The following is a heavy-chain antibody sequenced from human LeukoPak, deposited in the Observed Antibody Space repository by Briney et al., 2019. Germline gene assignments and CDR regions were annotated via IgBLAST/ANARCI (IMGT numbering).Heavy chain of an antibody. CDR3: ATTVTTHDAFDI. CDR2: IYYSGST. Sequence: SQTLSLTCAVSGGSISSGGYSWSWIRQPPGKGLEWIGYIYYSGSTYYNPSLKSRFTISVDTSKNQFSLKLSSVTAADTAVYYCATTVTTHDAFDIWGQGTMVTVSS. D-gene: IGHD4-17*01. J-gene: IGHJ3*02. CDR1: GGSISSGGYS. V-gene: IGHV4-30-4*07.